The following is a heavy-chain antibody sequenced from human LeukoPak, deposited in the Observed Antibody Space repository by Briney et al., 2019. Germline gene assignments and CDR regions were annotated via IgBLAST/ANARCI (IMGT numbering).Heavy chain of an antibody. CDR2: INHSGST. V-gene: IGHV4-34*01. CDR3: ARGVPTVVTT. J-gene: IGHJ5*02. CDR1: GGSFSGYY. D-gene: IGHD4-17*01. Sequence: KPSETLSLTCAVYGGSFSGYYWSWIRQPPGKGLEWIGEINHSGSTNYNPSLKSRVTISVDTSKNQFSLKLSSVTAADTAVYYCARGVPTVVTTSGQGTLVTVSS.